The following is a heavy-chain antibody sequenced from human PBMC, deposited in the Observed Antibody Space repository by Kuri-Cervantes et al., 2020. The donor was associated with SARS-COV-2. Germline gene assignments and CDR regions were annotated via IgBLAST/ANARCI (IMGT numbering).Heavy chain of an antibody. J-gene: IGHJ3*02. CDR3: ARDGRLYDSSGYPAFDI. D-gene: IGHD3-22*01. CDR2: ISAYNGNT. Sequence: ASVKVSCKASGYTFTSYGISWVRQAPGQGLEWMGWISAYNGNTNYAQKLQGRVTMTTDTSTSTAYMELRSLRSDDTAVYYCARDGRLYDSSGYPAFDIWGQGKRVNVAS. CDR1: GYTFTSYG. V-gene: IGHV1-18*01.